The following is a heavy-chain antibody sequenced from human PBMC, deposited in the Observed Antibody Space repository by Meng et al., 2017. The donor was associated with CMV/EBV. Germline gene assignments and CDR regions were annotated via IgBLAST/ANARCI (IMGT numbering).Heavy chain of an antibody. J-gene: IGHJ5*02. CDR1: GFTFSSYA. CDR2: ISYDGSNK. CDR3: ARERRDISWFDP. V-gene: IGHV3-30*04. Sequence: GGSLRLSCAASGFTFSSYAMHWVCQAPGKGLEWVAVISYDGSNKYYADSVKGRFTISRDNSQNTLYLQMNSLRAEDTAVYYCARERRDISWFDPWGQGTLVTVSS. D-gene: IGHD2-15*01.